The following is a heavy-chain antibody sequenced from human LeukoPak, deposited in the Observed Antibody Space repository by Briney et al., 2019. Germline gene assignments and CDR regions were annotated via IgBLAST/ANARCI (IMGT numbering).Heavy chain of an antibody. CDR1: GGSFSGYY. D-gene: IGHD2/OR15-2a*01. CDR3: ATAFNGAPFY. J-gene: IGHJ4*02. Sequence: SETLSLTCAVDGGSFSGYYCSWIRQPPGKGLEWIGEINHSGSTNYDPSLKSRVTISVDTSKNQFSLKLSSVTAADTAVYYCATAFNGAPFYWGQGTLVTVSS. V-gene: IGHV4-34*01. CDR2: INHSGST.